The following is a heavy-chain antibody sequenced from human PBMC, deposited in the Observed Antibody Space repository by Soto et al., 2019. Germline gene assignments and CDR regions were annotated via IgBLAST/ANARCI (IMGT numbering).Heavy chain of an antibody. Sequence: GGSLRLSCAASGFTFSGSAMHWVRQASGKGLEWVGRIRSKANSYATAYAASVKGRFTISRDDSKNTAYLQMNSLKTEDTAVYYCTIPRMARADSSGYYYPTVHYYYGMDVWGQGTTVTVSS. CDR2: IRSKANSYAT. V-gene: IGHV3-73*01. D-gene: IGHD3-22*01. J-gene: IGHJ6*02. CDR3: TIPRMARADSSGYYYPTVHYYYGMDV. CDR1: GFTFSGSA.